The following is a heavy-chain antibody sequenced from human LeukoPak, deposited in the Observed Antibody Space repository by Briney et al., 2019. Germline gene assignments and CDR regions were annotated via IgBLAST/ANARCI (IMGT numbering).Heavy chain of an antibody. V-gene: IGHV4-30-2*01. J-gene: IGHJ6*02. CDR1: GGSISSGGYS. CDR3: ARGDFYYYYYGMDV. Sequence: SETLSLTCTVSGGSISSGGYSWSWIRQPPGKGLEWIGYIYHSGSTYYNPSLKSRVTISVDRSKNQFSLKLSSVTAADTAVYYCARGDFYYYYYGMDVWGQGTTVTVSS. D-gene: IGHD3-3*01. CDR2: IYHSGST.